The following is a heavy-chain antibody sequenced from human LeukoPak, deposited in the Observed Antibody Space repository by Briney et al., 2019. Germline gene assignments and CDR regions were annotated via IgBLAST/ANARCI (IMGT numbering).Heavy chain of an antibody. D-gene: IGHD2-15*01. CDR1: GGSFSGYY. V-gene: IGHV4-34*01. CDR3: ARGSRGYSNLAHWFDP. Sequence: PSETLSLTCAVYGGSFSGYYWSWIRQPPGKGLEWIGEINHSGSTNYHPSLKSRVTISVDTSKNQFSLKLSSVTAADTAVYYCARGSRGYSNLAHWFDPWGQGTLVTVSS. CDR2: INHSGST. J-gene: IGHJ5*02.